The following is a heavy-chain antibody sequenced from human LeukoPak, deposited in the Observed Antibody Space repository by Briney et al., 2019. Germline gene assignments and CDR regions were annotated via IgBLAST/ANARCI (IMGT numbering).Heavy chain of an antibody. CDR1: GYTFTSYA. V-gene: IGHV1-3*01. CDR3: ARVRVVVAEDYYGMDV. CDR2: INAGNGNT. J-gene: IGHJ6*02. D-gene: IGHD2-15*01. Sequence: ASVKVSCKASGYTFTSYAMHWVRQAPGQRLEWMGWINAGNGNTKYSQKFQGRVTMTRDTSTSTVYMELSSLRSEDTAVYYCARVRVVVAEDYYGMDVWGQGTTVTVSS.